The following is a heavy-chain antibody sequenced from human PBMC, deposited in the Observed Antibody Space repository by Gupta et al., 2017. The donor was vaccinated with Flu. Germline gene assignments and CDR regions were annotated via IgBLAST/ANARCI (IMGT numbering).Heavy chain of an antibody. CDR1: GFTFSSYS. J-gene: IGHJ6*02. CDR2: ISSSSSDI. D-gene: IGHD4-17*01. V-gene: IGHV3-21*01. Sequence: EVQLVESGGVLVKPGGSLRLSCAASGFTFSSYSMNWVRQAPGKGLEWVSSISSSSSDIYYADSVKGRFTISRDNAKNSLYLQMNSLRAEDTAVYYCARTGAIFTVTTGEDYYYGMDVWGQGTTVTVSS. CDR3: ARTGAIFTVTTGEDYYYGMDV.